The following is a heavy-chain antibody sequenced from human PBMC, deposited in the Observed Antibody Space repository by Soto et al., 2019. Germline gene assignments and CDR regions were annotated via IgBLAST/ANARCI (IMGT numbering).Heavy chain of an antibody. Sequence: PXGSRRLSCLVARFMSTKSPMKWVRQAPGKGLEWVSSITSASDYSFYADSVKGRFTISRDNANNYLYLQMNSLRAEDTAVYYCARVGTGSSTPLDIWGQGTMVTVSS. CDR2: ITSASDYS. J-gene: IGHJ3*02. CDR1: RFMSTKSP. CDR3: ARVGTGSSTPLDI. D-gene: IGHD3-9*01. V-gene: IGHV3-21*01.